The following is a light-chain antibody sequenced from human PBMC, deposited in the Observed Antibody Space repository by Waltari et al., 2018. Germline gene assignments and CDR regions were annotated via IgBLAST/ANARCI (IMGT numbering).Light chain of an antibody. CDR1: SSDLGSYHY. J-gene: IGLJ2*01. CDR2: DVT. CDR3: SSYMDTTALEL. V-gene: IGLV2-14*03. Sequence: QSALTQPASVSGSPGQSITISCTGTSSDLGSYHYVPWYQQHPGKAPKLIIFDVTNRPSGVSNRFSGSKSGNTASLIISGLQGEDEADYYCSSYMDTTALELFGGGTSLTVL.